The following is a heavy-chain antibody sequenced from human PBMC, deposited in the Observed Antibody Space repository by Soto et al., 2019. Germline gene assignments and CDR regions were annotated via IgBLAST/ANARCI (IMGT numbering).Heavy chain of an antibody. CDR2: IYAGGNT. D-gene: IGHD3-9*01. CDR1: GFSVTSNY. J-gene: IGHJ4*02. CDR3: ARVTTFYDILTSAYALNYFDY. Sequence: GGSLRLSCAASGFSVTSNYMTWVRQAPGKGLECVSVIYAGGNTYYPDSVKGRFTISSDNSKNTLFLQMNNLRAEDTAVYYCARVTTFYDILTSAYALNYFDYWGQGTRVTVSS. V-gene: IGHV3-53*01.